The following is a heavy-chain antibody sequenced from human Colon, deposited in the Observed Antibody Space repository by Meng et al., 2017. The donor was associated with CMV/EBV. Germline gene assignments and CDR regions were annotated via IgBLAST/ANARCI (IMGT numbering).Heavy chain of an antibody. CDR3: ARDEFTTSSYDY. D-gene: IGHD2-2*01. Sequence: GESLKLSCAASGFTFRTSWMHWVRLAPGPGLEWVSRINSNGGSITYADSVEGRFTISRDNAKNTLYLQMDNVRAEDTALYYCARDEFTTSSYDYWGQGTLVTVSS. CDR1: GFTFRTSW. V-gene: IGHV3-74*03. J-gene: IGHJ4*02. CDR2: INSNGGSI.